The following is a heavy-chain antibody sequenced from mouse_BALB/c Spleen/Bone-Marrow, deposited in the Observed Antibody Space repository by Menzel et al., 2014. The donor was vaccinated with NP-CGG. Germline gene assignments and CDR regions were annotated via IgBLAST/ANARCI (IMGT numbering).Heavy chain of an antibody. Sequence: EVKLVESGGGLVQPGGSMKLSCVASGFTFSNYWMNWVRPSPEKGLEWVAEIRLKSNNYATQYAESVKGRFTISRDDSKSSVYLQMNNLRPEDTGIYYCTRILRLLDYWGQGTSLTVSS. CDR1: GFTFSNYW. J-gene: IGHJ2*02. D-gene: IGHD1-2*01. CDR2: IRLKSNNYAT. V-gene: IGHV6-6*02. CDR3: TRILRLLDY.